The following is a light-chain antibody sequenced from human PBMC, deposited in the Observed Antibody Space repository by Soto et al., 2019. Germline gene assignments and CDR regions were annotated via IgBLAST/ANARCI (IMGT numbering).Light chain of an antibody. CDR2: DVT. J-gene: IGLJ2*01. V-gene: IGLV2-14*01. CDR1: SSDVGGYKY. Sequence: QSVLTQPASVSGSPGQSITISCTGTSSDVGGYKYVSWFQQLPGKAPKLMIYDVTNRPSGVSNRFSGSKSGNTASLIISGLQAEDEADYYCSSYTSSSTVVFGGGTKVTVL. CDR3: SSYTSSSTVV.